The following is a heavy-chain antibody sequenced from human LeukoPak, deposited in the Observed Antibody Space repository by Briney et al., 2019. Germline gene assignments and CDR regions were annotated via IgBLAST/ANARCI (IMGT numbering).Heavy chain of an antibody. CDR3: AVWFGDPPSPFDY. CDR1: GGTFSSYA. CDR2: TIPIFGIA. J-gene: IGHJ4*02. Sequence: SVKVSCKASGGTFSSYAISWVRQAPGQGLEWMGRTIPIFGIANYAQKFQGRVTITADKSTSTAYMELSSLRSEDTAVYYCAVWFGDPPSPFDYWGQGTLVTVSS. D-gene: IGHD3-10*01. V-gene: IGHV1-69*04.